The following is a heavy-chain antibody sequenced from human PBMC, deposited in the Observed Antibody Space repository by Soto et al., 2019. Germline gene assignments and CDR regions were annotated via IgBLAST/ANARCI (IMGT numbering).Heavy chain of an antibody. CDR3: ARDYDSSGPLVTGGY. CDR2: IIPIFGTA. Sequence: QVQLVQSGAEVKKPGSSVKVSCKASGGTFSSYAISWVRQAPGQGLEWMGGIIPIFGTANYAQKFQGRVTITADESTSTAYMKLSSLRSEDTAVYYCARDYDSSGPLVTGGYWGQGTLVTVSS. V-gene: IGHV1-69*01. CDR1: GGTFSSYA. J-gene: IGHJ4*02. D-gene: IGHD3-22*01.